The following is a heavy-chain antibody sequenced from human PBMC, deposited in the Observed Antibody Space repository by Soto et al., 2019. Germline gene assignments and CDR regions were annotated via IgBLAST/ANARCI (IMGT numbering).Heavy chain of an antibody. J-gene: IGHJ3*02. CDR3: ARGRGPNYYDSSGYYFRDAFDI. D-gene: IGHD3-22*01. CDR2: IIPIFGTA. Sequence: SVKVSCKASGGTFSSYAISCVRQAPGQGLEWMGGIIPIFGTANYAQKFQGRVTITADESTSTAYMELSSLRSEDTAVYYCARGRGPNYYDSSGYYFRDAFDIWGQGTMVTVSS. V-gene: IGHV1-69*13. CDR1: GGTFSSYA.